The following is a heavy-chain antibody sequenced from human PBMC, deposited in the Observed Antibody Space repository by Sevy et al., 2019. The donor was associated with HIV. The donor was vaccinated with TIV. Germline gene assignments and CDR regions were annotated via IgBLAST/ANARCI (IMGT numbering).Heavy chain of an antibody. J-gene: IGHJ6*02. V-gene: IGHV3-30*02. CDR2: IRFDGSIK. Sequence: GGSLRLSCAASGFTFSTYGMHWVRQAPGKGLEWVAFIRFDGSIKYYRDSVKGRLTISRDNSKNTLYMQMNSLGAGDTAVYFCAKVLHIVEIPAAIDYYYGMDVWGQGTTVTVSS. D-gene: IGHD2-2*01. CDR1: GFTFSTYG. CDR3: AKVLHIVEIPAAIDYYYGMDV.